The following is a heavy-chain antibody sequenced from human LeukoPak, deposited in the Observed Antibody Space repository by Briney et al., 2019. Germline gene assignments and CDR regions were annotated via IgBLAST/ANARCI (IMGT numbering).Heavy chain of an antibody. D-gene: IGHD3-22*01. CDR1: GFTFSSYA. CDR2: ISGSGGST. J-gene: IGHJ4*02. V-gene: IGHV3-23*01. CDR3: AKDKDSSGYGYYFDY. Sequence: GGSLRLSCAASGFTFSSYAMGWVRQAPGKGLEWVSAISGSGGSTYYADSVKGRLTISRDNSKNTLYLQMNSLRAEDTAVYYCAKDKDSSGYGYYFDYGGQGTLVTVSS.